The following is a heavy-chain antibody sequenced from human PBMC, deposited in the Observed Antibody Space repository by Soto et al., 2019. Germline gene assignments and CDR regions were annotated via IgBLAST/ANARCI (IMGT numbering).Heavy chain of an antibody. CDR1: GGSFSGYY. CDR3: ARADYSNLEAGFDY. Sequence: KSSETLSLTCAVYGGSFSGYYWSWIRQPPGKGLEWIGEINHSGSTNYNPSLKSRVTISVDTSKNQFSLKPTSVTAADTAVYYCARADYSNLEAGFDYWGQGTLVTVSS. CDR2: INHSGST. J-gene: IGHJ4*02. V-gene: IGHV4-34*01. D-gene: IGHD4-4*01.